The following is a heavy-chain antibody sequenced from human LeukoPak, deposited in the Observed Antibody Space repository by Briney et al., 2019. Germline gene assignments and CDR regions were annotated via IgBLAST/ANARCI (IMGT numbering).Heavy chain of an antibody. J-gene: IGHJ4*02. Sequence: GGSLRLSCAASGFTFSSYSMNWVRQAPGKGLEWVSSISSSSSYIYYADSVKGRFTISRDNSKNTLYLQMNSLRPEDTAVYYCARETWLQLDYWGQGTLVTVSS. CDR1: GFTFSSYS. V-gene: IGHV3-21*01. CDR3: ARETWLQLDY. CDR2: ISSSSSYI. D-gene: IGHD5-18*01.